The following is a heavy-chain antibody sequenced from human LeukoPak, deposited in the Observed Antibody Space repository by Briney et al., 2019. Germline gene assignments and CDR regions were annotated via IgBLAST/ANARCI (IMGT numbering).Heavy chain of an antibody. CDR3: ARDFLSNYPNWFDP. J-gene: IGHJ5*02. CDR1: GYTFTGYY. Sequence: ASVKVSCKASGYTFTGYYMRWVRQAPGQGLEWMGWINPNSGGTNYAQKFQGRVTMTRDTSISTAYMELSRLRSDDTAVYYCARDFLSNYPNWFDPWGQGTLVTVSS. CDR2: INPNSGGT. D-gene: IGHD4-11*01. V-gene: IGHV1-2*02.